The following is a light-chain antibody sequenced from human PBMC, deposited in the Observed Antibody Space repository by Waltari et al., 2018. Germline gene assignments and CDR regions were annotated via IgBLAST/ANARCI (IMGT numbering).Light chain of an antibody. CDR2: EGT. J-gene: IGLJ2*01. V-gene: IGLV2-23*01. CDR3: CSYAHSSRVV. CDR1: SSDVGSYNL. Sequence: QSALTQPASVSGSPGQSITISCTGTSSDVGSYNLVSWYQHYPGKAPKLMIYEGTKRPSVVSNRFSGSKSGNTASLTISGLQAEDEADYHCCSYAHSSRVVFGGGTKVTVL.